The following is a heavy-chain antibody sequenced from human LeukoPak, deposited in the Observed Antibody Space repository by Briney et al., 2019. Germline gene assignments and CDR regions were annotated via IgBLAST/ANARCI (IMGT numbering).Heavy chain of an antibody. CDR1: GGSISSYY. V-gene: IGHV4-59*01. D-gene: IGHD3-3*01. CDR3: ARGSSWSGYPDY. J-gene: IGHJ4*02. CDR2: TYHSGGT. Sequence: PSETLSLTCTVSGGSISSYYWSWIRQPPGRGLEWIGYTYHSGGTSYNPSLKSRVTISVDTSKNQFSLKLSSVTAADTAVYYCARGSSWSGYPDYWGQGTLVTVSS.